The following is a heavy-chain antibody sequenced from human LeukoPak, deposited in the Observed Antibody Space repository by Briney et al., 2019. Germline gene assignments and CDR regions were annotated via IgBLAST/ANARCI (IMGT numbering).Heavy chain of an antibody. Sequence: PSETLSLTCAVSGASISSYYWSWFRQPPGKGLEWICRIYVSGDTDYNPSLNSRVTISLDKSKNQFSLRLSSVTAPYTALYYCARDRVNIAAHGHYYMDVWGKGTTVTVSS. CDR1: GASISSYY. V-gene: IGHV4-4*07. J-gene: IGHJ6*03. D-gene: IGHD6-13*01. CDR2: IYVSGDT. CDR3: ARDRVNIAAHGHYYMDV.